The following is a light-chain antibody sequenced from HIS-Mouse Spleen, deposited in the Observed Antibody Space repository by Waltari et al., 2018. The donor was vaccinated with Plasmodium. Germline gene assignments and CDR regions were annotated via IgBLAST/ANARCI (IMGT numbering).Light chain of an antibody. J-gene: IGKJ1*01. CDR2: AAS. CDR3: QQSYSTWT. V-gene: IGKV1-39*01. Sequence: DIQMTQSPSSLSASVGDRVPITCRASQRISNYLTWYQQKPGKAPKFLIYAASTLQSGVPSRFSGSGSGTDFTLTISSLQPEDFATYYCQQSYSTWTFGQGTKVEIK. CDR1: QRISNY.